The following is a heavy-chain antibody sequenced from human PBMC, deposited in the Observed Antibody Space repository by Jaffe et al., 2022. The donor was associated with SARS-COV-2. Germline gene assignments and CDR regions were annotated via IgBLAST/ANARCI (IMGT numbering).Heavy chain of an antibody. CDR2: IKQDGSEK. D-gene: IGHD3-22*01. J-gene: IGHJ6*02. CDR3: AREGTYYYDSSGYFYYYYGMDV. Sequence: EVQLVESGGGLVQPGGSLRLSCAASGFTFSSYWMSWVRQAPGKGLEWVANIKQDGSEKYYVDSVKGRFTISRDNAKNSLYLQMNSLRAEDTAVYYCAREGTYYYDSSGYFYYYYGMDVWGQGTTVTVSS. CDR1: GFTFSSYW. V-gene: IGHV3-7*01.